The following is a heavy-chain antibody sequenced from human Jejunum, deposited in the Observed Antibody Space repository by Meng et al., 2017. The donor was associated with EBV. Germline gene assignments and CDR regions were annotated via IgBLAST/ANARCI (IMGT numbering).Heavy chain of an antibody. V-gene: IGHV3-74*01. Sequence: EEPLVEAGGGLVQPGGSLRLSCAASGFMFSNYWMHWVRQVPGKGLVWVSRINNDGSDTIYADSVKGRFTTSRDNAKNTLYLQMNSLRIEDTAVYFCARDKPHNWFDPWGQGTLVTVSS. CDR3: ARDKPHNWFDP. CDR1: GFMFSNYW. J-gene: IGHJ5*02. CDR2: INNDGSDT.